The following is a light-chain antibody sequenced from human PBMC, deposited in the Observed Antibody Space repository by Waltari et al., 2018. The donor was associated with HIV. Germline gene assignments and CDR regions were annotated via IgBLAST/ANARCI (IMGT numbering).Light chain of an antibody. CDR2: DVS. CDR1: RSDVGSFNL. J-gene: IGLJ2*01. Sequence: QSALTQPASMSGSPGQSITISCTGTRSDVGSFNLVSWYQQHPDKAPKFITYDVSKRPSGVSNRFSGSKSGNTASLTISGLQAEDEADYYCCSYANSSDVFGGGTKVTVL. CDR3: CSYANSSDV. V-gene: IGLV2-23*02.